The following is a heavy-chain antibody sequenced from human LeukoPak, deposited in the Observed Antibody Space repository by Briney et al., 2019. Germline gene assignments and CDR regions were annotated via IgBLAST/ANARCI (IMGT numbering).Heavy chain of an antibody. D-gene: IGHD1-26*01. Sequence: PSETLSLTCTVSGGSIRSGTYYWGWIRQPPGKGLEWIGSIYYSGSGSTYYNPSLKSRVTISVDTSKNQFSLKLNSVTAADTAVYYCARDGGWELLESHYWYFDLWGRGTLVTVSS. CDR2: IYYSGSGST. J-gene: IGHJ2*01. CDR1: GGSIRSGTYY. CDR3: ARDGGWELLESHYWYFDL. V-gene: IGHV4-39*07.